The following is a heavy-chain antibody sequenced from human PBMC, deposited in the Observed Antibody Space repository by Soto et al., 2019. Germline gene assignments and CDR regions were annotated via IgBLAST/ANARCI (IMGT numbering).Heavy chain of an antibody. J-gene: IGHJ5*02. CDR3: ATEAYYDSSGYYPPGT. CDR2: FDPEDGET. CDR1: GYTLTELS. D-gene: IGHD3-22*01. V-gene: IGHV1-24*01. Sequence: GASVKVSCKVSGYTLTELSMHWVRQAPGKGLEWMGGFDPEDGETIYAQKFQGRVTMTEDTSTDTAYMELSSLRSEDTAVYYCATEAYYDSSGYYPPGTWGQGTLVTVSS.